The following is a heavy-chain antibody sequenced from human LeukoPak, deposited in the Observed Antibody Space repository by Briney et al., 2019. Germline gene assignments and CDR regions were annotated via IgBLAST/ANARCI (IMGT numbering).Heavy chain of an antibody. CDR1: GFTFSSYS. J-gene: IGHJ6*03. V-gene: IGHV3-48*01. CDR3: AKGRGWEASYYYYYMDV. D-gene: IGHD1-26*01. Sequence: VQPGGSLRLSCAASGFTFSSYSMNWVRQAPGEGLEWVSYISSLSGTIYYADSVKGRFTISRDNAKNSLYLQMNSLRAEDTAVYYCAKGRGWEASYYYYYMDVWGKGTTVTITS. CDR2: ISSLSGTI.